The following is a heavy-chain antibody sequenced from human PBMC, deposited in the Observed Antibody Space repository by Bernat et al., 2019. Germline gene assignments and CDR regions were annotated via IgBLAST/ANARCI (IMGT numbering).Heavy chain of an antibody. J-gene: IGHJ4*02. CDR2: ISYDGSNK. CDR1: GFTFSSYA. D-gene: IGHD4-17*01. Sequence: QVQLLESGGGLVQPGRSLRLSCAASGFTFSSYAMHWVRQAPGKGLEWVAVISYDGSNKYYADSVKGRFTISRDNSKNTLYLQMNSLRAEDTAVYYCARDGRYGDYALDYWGQGTLVTVSS. CDR3: ARDGRYGDYALDY. V-gene: IGHV3-30*01.